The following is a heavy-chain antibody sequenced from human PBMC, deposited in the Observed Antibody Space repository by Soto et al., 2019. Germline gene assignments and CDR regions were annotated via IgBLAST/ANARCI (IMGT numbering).Heavy chain of an antibody. CDR1: GGSFSGYY. CDR3: ARGRDIVVVPAANPTYYFDY. CDR2: INHSGST. D-gene: IGHD2-2*01. J-gene: IGHJ4*02. Sequence: QVQLQQWGAGLLKPSETLSLTCAVYGGSFSGYYWSWIRHPPGKGLEWIGEINHSGSTNYNPPLRSRVTMSVDTSKNQFALKLSSVTAAATAVYYCARGRDIVVVPAANPTYYFDYWGQGTLVTVSS. V-gene: IGHV4-34*01.